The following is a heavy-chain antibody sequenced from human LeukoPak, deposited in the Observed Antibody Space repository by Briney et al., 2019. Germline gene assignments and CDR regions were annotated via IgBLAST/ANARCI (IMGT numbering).Heavy chain of an antibody. V-gene: IGHV5-51*01. CDR2: IYPGVSDT. CDR3: ARTTMAAHGYLDY. Sequence: GESLKISCKGSGYTFNTYWIGWVRQMPGKGLEWMGIIYPGVSDTRYSPSFQGQVTISADKSINTVYLQWSSLKASDTAMYYCARTTMAAHGYLDYWGQGTLVTVSP. D-gene: IGHD4/OR15-4a*01. CDR1: GYTFNTYW. J-gene: IGHJ4*02.